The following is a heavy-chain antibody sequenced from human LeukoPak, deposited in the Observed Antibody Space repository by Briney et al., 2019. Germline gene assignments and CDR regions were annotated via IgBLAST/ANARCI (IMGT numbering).Heavy chain of an antibody. J-gene: IGHJ4*02. Sequence: GGSLRLSCAASGFTFSSYAMHWVRQAPGKGLEWGAVISYDGSNKYYADSVKGRFTISRDNSKNTLYLQMNSLRAEDTAVYYCARDNELSMWGQGTLVTVSS. CDR1: GFTFSSYA. CDR2: ISYDGSNK. V-gene: IGHV3-30*04. CDR3: ARDNELSM. D-gene: IGHD1-1*01.